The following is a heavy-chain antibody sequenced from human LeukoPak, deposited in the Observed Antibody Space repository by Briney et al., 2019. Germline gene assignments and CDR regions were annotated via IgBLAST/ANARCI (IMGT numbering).Heavy chain of an antibody. J-gene: IGHJ4*02. D-gene: IGHD3-22*01. CDR2: ISAYNGNT. V-gene: IGHV1-18*01. CDR3: ARGHPLTYYYDSSGYYFDY. Sequence: ASVKVSCKASGYTFTSYGISWVRQAPGQGLEWMGWISAYNGNTNYAQKLQGRVTMTTDTSTSTAYMELRSLRSDDTAVYYCARGHPLTYYYDSSGYYFDYWGQGTLVTLSS. CDR1: GYTFTSYG.